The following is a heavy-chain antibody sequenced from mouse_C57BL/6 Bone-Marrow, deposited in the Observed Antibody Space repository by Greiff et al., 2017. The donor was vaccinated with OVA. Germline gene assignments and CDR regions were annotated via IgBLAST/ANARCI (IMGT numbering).Heavy chain of an antibody. J-gene: IGHJ4*01. Sequence: QVQLKESGAELARPGASVKLSCKASGYTFTSYGISWVKQRTGQGLEWIGEIYPRSGNTYYNEKFKGKATLTADKSSSTAYMELRSLTSEDSAVYFCARTTVVASYYYAMDYWGQGTSITVSS. CDR3: ARTTVVASYYYAMDY. D-gene: IGHD1-1*01. CDR1: GYTFTSYG. CDR2: IYPRSGNT. V-gene: IGHV1-81*01.